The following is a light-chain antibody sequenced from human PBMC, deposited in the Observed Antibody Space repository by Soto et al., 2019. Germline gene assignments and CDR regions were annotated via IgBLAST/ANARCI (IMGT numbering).Light chain of an antibody. Sequence: EIVMTQSPATLSVSPGERATLSCRASQSISSNLAWYQHKPGQAPRLLIFDTSTRAAGIPARFSGSGSGTEFTLTISSLQSEDFAVYYCQQYNIWRSIRFGQGTRLEIX. V-gene: IGKV3-15*01. J-gene: IGKJ5*01. CDR2: DTS. CDR1: QSISSN. CDR3: QQYNIWRSIR.